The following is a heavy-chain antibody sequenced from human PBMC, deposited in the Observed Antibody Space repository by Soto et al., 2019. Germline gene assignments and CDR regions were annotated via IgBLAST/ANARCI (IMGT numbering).Heavy chain of an antibody. D-gene: IGHD2-15*01. CDR2: ISPYNDDT. CDR1: GYSFSSYG. V-gene: IGHV1-18*01. CDR3: GRGGYDTSSGARNYHYYGMDV. Sequence: QAQLVQSGAEVKKPGASVKVSCKASGYSFSSYGITWVRQAPGQGLEWLGWISPYNDDTKYAQRLQGRVTMTTDTYPRSGSMDIRGLRSDETAIYYCGRGGYDTSSGARNYHYYGMDVWGQGTTVTVSS. J-gene: IGHJ6*02.